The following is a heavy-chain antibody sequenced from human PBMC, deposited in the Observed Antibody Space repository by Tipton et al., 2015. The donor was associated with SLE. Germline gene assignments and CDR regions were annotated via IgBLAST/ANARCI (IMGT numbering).Heavy chain of an antibody. CDR3: AKVYDSSAPHGGYFDY. CDR2: IRYDGSNK. CDR1: GFTFSSYG. V-gene: IGHV3-30*02. Sequence: SLRLSCAASGFTFSSYGMHWVRQAPGKGLEWVAFIRYDGSNKYYADSVKGRFTISRDNSKNTLYLQMNSLRAEDTAVYYCAKVYDSSAPHGGYFDYWGQGTLVTVSS. D-gene: IGHD3-22*01. J-gene: IGHJ4*02.